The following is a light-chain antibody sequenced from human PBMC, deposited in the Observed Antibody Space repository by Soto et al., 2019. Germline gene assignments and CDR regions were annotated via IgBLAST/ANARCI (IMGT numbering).Light chain of an antibody. V-gene: IGKV3-20*01. J-gene: IGKJ1*01. CDR2: GAS. CDR1: QSVSSSY. CDR3: QQYGSSPRT. Sequence: VLTQSPGTLSLSPGERATLSFRASQSVSSSYLAWYQQKPGQAPRLLIYGASSRATGIPDRFSGSGSGTDFTLTISRLEPEDFAVYYCQQYGSSPRTFGQGTKVDIK.